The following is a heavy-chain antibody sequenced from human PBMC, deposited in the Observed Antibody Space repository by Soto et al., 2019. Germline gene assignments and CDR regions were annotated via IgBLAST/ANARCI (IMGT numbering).Heavy chain of an antibody. J-gene: IGHJ4*02. V-gene: IGHV1-18*01. CDR3: ARDDSGFSGSHYIDYFNY. CDR1: GYTFSSYG. D-gene: IGHD1-26*01. Sequence: GASVKVSCKASGYTFSSYGINWVRQAPGQGLEWLGWISGDNGNTNYSEILQGRVSFTTDTSAGTAYMQLSSLRSDDTAVYYCARDDSGFSGSHYIDYFNYWGQGALVTVSS. CDR2: ISGDNGNT.